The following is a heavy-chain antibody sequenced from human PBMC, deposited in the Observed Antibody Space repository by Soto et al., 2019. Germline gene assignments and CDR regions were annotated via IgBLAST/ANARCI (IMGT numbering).Heavy chain of an antibody. Sequence: GGSLRLSCVASGFTFGTYAIHWVRQAPGKGLQWVALISYEGSNTYYADSVKGRFTVSRDNSKNTLYLQMNSLRPEDTGVYYCARVTPGNNLYQLSGMDVWGQGTSVTVYS. CDR2: ISYEGSNT. V-gene: IGHV3-30-3*01. D-gene: IGHD1-1*01. CDR3: ARVTPGNNLYQLSGMDV. CDR1: GFTFGTYA. J-gene: IGHJ6*02.